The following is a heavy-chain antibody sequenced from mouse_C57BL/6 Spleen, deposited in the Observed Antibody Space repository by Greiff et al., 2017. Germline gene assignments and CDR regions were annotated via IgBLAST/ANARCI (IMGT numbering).Heavy chain of an antibody. J-gene: IGHJ2*01. Sequence: QVQLQQPGAELVRPGSSVKLSCKASGYTFTSYWMDWVKQRPGQGLEWIGNIYPSDSETHYNQKFKDKATLTVDKSSSTAYMQLSSLTSEDSAVYYCARGTTPLGNYFDYWGQGTTLTVSS. V-gene: IGHV1-61*01. CDR3: ARGTTPLGNYFDY. CDR2: IYPSDSET. CDR1: GYTFTSYW. D-gene: IGHD3-1*01.